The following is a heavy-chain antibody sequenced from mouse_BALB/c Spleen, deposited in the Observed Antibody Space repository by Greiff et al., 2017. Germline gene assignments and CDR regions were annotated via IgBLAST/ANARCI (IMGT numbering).Heavy chain of an antibody. D-gene: IGHD2-1*01. CDR3: ARGFYGNYGWYFDV. J-gene: IGHJ1*01. V-gene: IGHV1S135*01. CDR2: IDPYNGGT. CDR1: GYAFTSYN. Sequence: EVQVVESGPELVKPGASVKVSCKASGYAFTSYNMYWVKQSHGKSLEWIGYIDPYNGGTSYNQKFKGKATLTVDKSSSTAYMHLNSLTSEDSAVYYCARGFYGNYGWYFDVWGAGTTVTVSS.